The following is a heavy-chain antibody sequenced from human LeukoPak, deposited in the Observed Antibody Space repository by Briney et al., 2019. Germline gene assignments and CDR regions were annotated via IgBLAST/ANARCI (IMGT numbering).Heavy chain of an antibody. J-gene: IGHJ4*02. CDR3: ARAPEYYYDSRGTQLGY. Sequence: SVKVSCKASGGPFSSYAISWVRQAPGQGLEWMGRIIPIFGTANYAQKFQGGVTITTDESTSTAYMELSSLRSEDTAVYYCARAPEYYYDSRGTQLGYWGQGTLVTVSS. CDR2: IIPIFGTA. D-gene: IGHD3-22*01. V-gene: IGHV1-69*05. CDR1: GGPFSSYA.